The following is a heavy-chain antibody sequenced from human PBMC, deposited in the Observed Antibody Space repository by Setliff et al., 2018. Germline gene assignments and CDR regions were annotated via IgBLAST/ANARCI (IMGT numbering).Heavy chain of an antibody. CDR3: ARNGPQIYSSGWFDC. J-gene: IGHJ4*02. CDR2: IHYTGST. Sequence: SLTCTVSGVSSSSHYWSWIRQPPGEGLEWIGYIHYTGSTNYNPSLKSRVTLSVDTSKNQFSLKLTSVTAADTAVYYCARNGPQIYSSGWFDCWGQGTLVTVSS. V-gene: IGHV4-59*11. D-gene: IGHD6-19*01. CDR1: GVSSSSHY.